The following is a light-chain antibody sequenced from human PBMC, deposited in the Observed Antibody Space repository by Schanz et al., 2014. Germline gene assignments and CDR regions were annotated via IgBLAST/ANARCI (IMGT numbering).Light chain of an antibody. CDR3: SSYTSSTTLV. Sequence: QSVLTQPPSVSGAPGQRVTISCTGTSSDVGGYNFVSWYQQHPGKAPKLMIYDVSNRPSGVSNRFSGSKSGNTASLTISGLQAEDEADYYCSSYTSSTTLVFGGGTKLTVL. CDR2: DVS. J-gene: IGLJ3*02. CDR1: SSDVGGYNF. V-gene: IGLV2-14*01.